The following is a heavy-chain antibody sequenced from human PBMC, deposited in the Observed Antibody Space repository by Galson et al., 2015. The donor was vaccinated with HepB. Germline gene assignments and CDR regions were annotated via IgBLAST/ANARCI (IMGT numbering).Heavy chain of an antibody. V-gene: IGHV1-18*04. D-gene: IGHD3-22*01. CDR3: ARDQYYYDSIDTPVLF. CDR2: ISAYNGNT. Sequence: SVKVSCKASGYTFTSYGISWVRQAPEQGLEWMGWISAYNGNTNYAQKLQGRVTMTTDTSTSTAYMELRSLRSDDTAVYYCARDQYYYDSIDTPVLFWGQGTLVTVSS. J-gene: IGHJ4*02. CDR1: GYTFTSYG.